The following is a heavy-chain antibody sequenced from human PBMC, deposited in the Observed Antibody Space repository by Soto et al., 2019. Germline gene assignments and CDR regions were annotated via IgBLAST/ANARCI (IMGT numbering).Heavy chain of an antibody. V-gene: IGHV1-69*13. Sequence: SVKVCCKASGGTFSSYAISWVRQAPGQGLEWMGGIIPIFGTANYAQKFQGRVTITADESTSTAYMELSSLRSEDTAVYYCARDLNCSGGSCYSGRGYYYYHYGMDVWGQGTTVTVSS. D-gene: IGHD2-15*01. CDR3: ARDLNCSGGSCYSGRGYYYYHYGMDV. J-gene: IGHJ6*02. CDR2: IIPIFGTA. CDR1: GGTFSSYA.